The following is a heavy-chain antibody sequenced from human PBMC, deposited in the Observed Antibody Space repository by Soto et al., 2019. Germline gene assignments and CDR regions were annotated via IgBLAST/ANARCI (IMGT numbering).Heavy chain of an antibody. D-gene: IGHD2-8*02. CDR2: IYYSGST. J-gene: IGHJ4*02. V-gene: IGHV4-59*08. Sequence: QVQLQESGPGLVKPSETLSLTCSVSGGSISNYYWSWIRQSPGKGLEWIGYIYYSGSTNYNPSLKSRLTISVDTSKNQFSLKLSSVTAADPAVYYCARHRPGPYDYWGQGTLVTVSS. CDR1: GGSISNYY. CDR3: ARHRPGPYDY.